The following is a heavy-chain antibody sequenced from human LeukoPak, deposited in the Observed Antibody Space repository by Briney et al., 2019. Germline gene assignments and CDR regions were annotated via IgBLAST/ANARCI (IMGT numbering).Heavy chain of an antibody. J-gene: IGHJ4*02. CDR3: ARLTSVAVGKTHYYFDY. CDR2: IYYSGST. Sequence: SETLSLTCTVSGGSISSSSYYWGWIRQPPGTGLEWIGSIYYSGSTYYNPSLKSRVTISVDTSKNQFSLKLSSVTAADTAVYYCARLTSVAVGKTHYYFDYWGQGTLVTVSS. V-gene: IGHV4-39*01. D-gene: IGHD4-11*01. CDR1: GGSISSSSYY.